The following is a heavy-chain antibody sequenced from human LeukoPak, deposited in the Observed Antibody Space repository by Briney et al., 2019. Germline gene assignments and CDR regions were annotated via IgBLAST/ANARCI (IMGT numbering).Heavy chain of an antibody. CDR1: GFTFSSYG. Sequence: GGSLRLSCAASGFTFSSYGMHWVRQAPGEGLDWVTFILYDGSKKYYADSVKGRFTVSRDNSKNTLYLQMNSLRAEDTALYYCSNGRTSSGTLQHDYWGQGTLVTVSS. V-gene: IGHV3-30*02. CDR3: SNGRTSSGTLQHDY. J-gene: IGHJ4*02. CDR2: ILYDGSKK. D-gene: IGHD6-19*01.